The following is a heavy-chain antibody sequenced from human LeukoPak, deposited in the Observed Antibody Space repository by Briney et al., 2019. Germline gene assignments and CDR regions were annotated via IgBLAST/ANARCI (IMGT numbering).Heavy chain of an antibody. CDR1: GFPFRSYW. CDR2: ITPDGTYT. V-gene: IGHV3-74*01. D-gene: IGHD6-13*01. J-gene: IGHJ4*02. CDR3: AKGKGSSWYVVYFDY. Sequence: GGSLRLSCEASGFPFRSYWMHWVRQVPGKGLVWISRITPDGTYTSYANSVKGRFTISRDNSKNTLYLQMNSLRAEDTAVYYCAKGKGSSWYVVYFDYWGQGTLVTVSS.